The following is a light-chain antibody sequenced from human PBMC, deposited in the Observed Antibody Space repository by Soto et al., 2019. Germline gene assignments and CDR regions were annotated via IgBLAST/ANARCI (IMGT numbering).Light chain of an antibody. CDR2: DVS. J-gene: IGLJ1*01. CDR1: SSDVGGYNF. Sequence: QSALTQPRSVSGSPGQSVTVSCTGTSSDVGGYNFVSWYQQHPGKAPKLMIHDVSKRPSGVSDRFSGSKSGNTASLTISGLQAEDEAVYFCCSYAGTYVYVFGTGTKLTVL. CDR3: CSYAGTYVYV. V-gene: IGLV2-11*01.